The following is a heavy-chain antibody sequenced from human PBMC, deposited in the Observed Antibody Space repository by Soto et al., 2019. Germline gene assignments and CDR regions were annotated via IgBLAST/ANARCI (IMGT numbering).Heavy chain of an antibody. CDR2: IRSRSIDM. J-gene: IGHJ3*02. D-gene: IGHD2-2*01. CDR3: VRESYPAKAFDI. Sequence: EVQLVESGGGLVKPGESLRLYCAASGFTFSNYNINWVRQAPGKGLEWVSSIRSRSIDMYYADSVKGRFTISRDDAKNSLSLQMNGLRAEDTAVYFCVRESYPAKAFDIWGQGTMVTVSS. V-gene: IGHV3-21*01. CDR1: GFTFSNYN.